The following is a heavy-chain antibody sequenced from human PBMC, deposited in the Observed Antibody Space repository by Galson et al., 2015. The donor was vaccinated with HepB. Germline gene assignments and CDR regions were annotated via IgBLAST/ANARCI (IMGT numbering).Heavy chain of an antibody. Sequence: LRLSCAASGFTFSSYAMSWVRQAPGKGLEWVSAISGSGGSTYYADSVKGRFTISRDNSKNTLYLQMNSLRAEDTAVYYCAKWVVGVTNYYFDYWGQGTLVTVSS. CDR3: AKWVVGVTNYYFDY. J-gene: IGHJ4*02. CDR1: GFTFSSYA. CDR2: ISGSGGST. V-gene: IGHV3-23*01. D-gene: IGHD2-21*02.